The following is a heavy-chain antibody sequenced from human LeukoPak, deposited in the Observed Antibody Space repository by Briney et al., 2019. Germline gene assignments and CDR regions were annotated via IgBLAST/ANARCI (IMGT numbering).Heavy chain of an antibody. J-gene: IGHJ3*02. CDR1: GFTFSNYW. V-gene: IGHV3-7*01. Sequence: AGGSLRLSCAASGFTFSNYWMSWVRQAPGKGREGVANVNQDGSQKYSLHSVKGRFTISRDNAKNSQYLQMNSLRAEDTAVYYCARLTYYYDSSVAFDIWGQGTMVTVTS. D-gene: IGHD3-22*01. CDR2: VNQDGSQK. CDR3: ARLTYYYDSSVAFDI.